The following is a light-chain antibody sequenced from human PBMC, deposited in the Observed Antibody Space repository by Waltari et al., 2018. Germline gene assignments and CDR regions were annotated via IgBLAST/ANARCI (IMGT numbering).Light chain of an antibody. CDR3: CSYAGSSTF. J-gene: IGLJ1*01. V-gene: IGLV2-23*02. Sequence: QSALTQPASVSGSPGQSITISCTGTSSDVGSYNLVSWYQQPPGKAPKLMIYEVSKRPSGVSNRLSGSKSGNTASLTISGLQAEDEADYYCCSYAGSSTFFGTGTKVTVL. CDR2: EVS. CDR1: SSDVGSYNL.